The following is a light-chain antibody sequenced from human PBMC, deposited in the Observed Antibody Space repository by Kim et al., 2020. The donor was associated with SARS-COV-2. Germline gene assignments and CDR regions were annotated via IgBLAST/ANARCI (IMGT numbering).Light chain of an antibody. CDR3: QQSHTHPST. V-gene: IGKV1-39*01. J-gene: IGKJ5*01. CDR1: QSISNY. Sequence: IQMTQSPPSLSASVGDRVTITCRASQSISNYVNWYQQKPGRAPRLLVYAASTLHAGVPSRFSGSGSGTDFTLTVSGLQPEDSAVYFCQQSHTHPSTFGQGTQLEIK. CDR2: AAS.